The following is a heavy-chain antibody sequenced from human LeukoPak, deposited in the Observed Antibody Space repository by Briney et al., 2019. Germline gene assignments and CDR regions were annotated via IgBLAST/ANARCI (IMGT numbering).Heavy chain of an antibody. CDR3: ARESGSYTPFDY. J-gene: IGHJ4*02. CDR1: GFTFSRYG. CDR2: ISYDGSNK. V-gene: IGHV3-30*03. Sequence: HPGGSLRLSCAASGFTFSRYGMHWVRQAPGKGLEWVAVISYDGSNKYYADSVKGRFTISRDNSKNTLYLQMNSLRAEDTAVYYCARESGSYTPFDYWGQGTLVTVSS. D-gene: IGHD1-26*01.